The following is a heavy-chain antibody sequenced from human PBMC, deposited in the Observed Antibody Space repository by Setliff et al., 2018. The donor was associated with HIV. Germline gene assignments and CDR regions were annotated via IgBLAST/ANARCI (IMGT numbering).Heavy chain of an antibody. CDR3: ARHDTEYSSYPIDY. V-gene: IGHV4-59*08. CDR2: ISHSGNT. J-gene: IGHJ4*02. CDR1: GDSINTHY. Sequence: SETLSLTCTVSGDSINTHYWSWIRQPPGKGLEWIGCISHSGNTNFNPSLNSRVTISLDTSKNQFSLKLSSVTAADTAVYYCARHDTEYSSYPIDYWGQGNLVTVSS. D-gene: IGHD6-6*01.